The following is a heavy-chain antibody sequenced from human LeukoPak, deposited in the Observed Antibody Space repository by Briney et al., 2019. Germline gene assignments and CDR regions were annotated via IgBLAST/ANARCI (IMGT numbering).Heavy chain of an antibody. CDR3: ARDDRYSAFDY. CDR1: GCTFSSYW. Sequence: GGSLRLSCAASGCTFSSYWMHWVRQAPGKGLVWVSRINSDGSSTSYADSVKGRFTISRDNAKNTLYLQMNSLRAEDTAVYYCARDDRYSAFDYWGQGTLVTVSS. V-gene: IGHV3-74*01. J-gene: IGHJ4*02. CDR2: INSDGSST. D-gene: IGHD5-18*01.